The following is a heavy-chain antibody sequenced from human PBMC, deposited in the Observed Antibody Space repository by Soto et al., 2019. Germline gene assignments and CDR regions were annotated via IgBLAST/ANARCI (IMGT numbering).Heavy chain of an antibody. Sequence: SETLSLTCAVYGGSFSGYYWSWIRQPPGKGLEWIGEINHSGSTNYNPSLKSRVTISVDTSKNQFSLKLSSVTAADTAVYYCARAAIAVAGTRIVGGCNWFDPWGQGTLVTSPQ. CDR2: INHSGST. D-gene: IGHD6-19*01. V-gene: IGHV4-34*01. J-gene: IGHJ5*02. CDR3: ARAAIAVAGTRIVGGCNWFDP. CDR1: GGSFSGYY.